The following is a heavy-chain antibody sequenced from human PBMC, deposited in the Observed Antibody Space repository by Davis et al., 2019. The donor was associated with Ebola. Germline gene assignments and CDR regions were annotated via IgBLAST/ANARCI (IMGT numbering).Heavy chain of an antibody. V-gene: IGHV1-46*01. D-gene: IGHD3-22*01. CDR3: TRVSYYFDSSGSTGYFNH. J-gene: IGHJ4*02. CDR1: GYTFTNYY. CDR2: IKPNGGST. Sequence: ASVKVSCKASGYTFTNYYIHWVRQAPGQGLEWKGIIKPNGGSTRYAQRFQGRVTMTRDTSTSTVYMELSSLRSEDTAMYYCTRVSYYFDSSGSTGYFNHWGQGTLVTVSS.